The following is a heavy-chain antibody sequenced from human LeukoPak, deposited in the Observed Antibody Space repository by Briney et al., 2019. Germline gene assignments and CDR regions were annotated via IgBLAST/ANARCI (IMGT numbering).Heavy chain of an antibody. CDR2: INHSGST. CDR3: ARAGSVSSGPPFYYYYYGMDV. J-gene: IGHJ6*02. V-gene: IGHV4-34*01. CDR1: GGSFSGYY. D-gene: IGHD3-22*01. Sequence: PSETLSLTCAVYGGSFSGYYWSWIRQPPGKGLEWIGEINHSGSTNYNPSLKSRVTISVDTSKNQFSLKLSSVTAADTAVYYCARAGSVSSGPPFYYYYYGMDVRGQGTTVTVSS.